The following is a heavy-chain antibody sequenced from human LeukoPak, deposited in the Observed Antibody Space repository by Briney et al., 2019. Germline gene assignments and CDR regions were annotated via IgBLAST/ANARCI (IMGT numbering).Heavy chain of an antibody. D-gene: IGHD3-9*01. V-gene: IGHV4-59*08. CDR3: ASQSPTTLLRYPNWFDP. CDR1: GGSISSYY. CDR2: IYYSGST. J-gene: IGHJ5*02. Sequence: SETLSLTCTVSGGSISSYYWSWIRQPPGEGLEWIGYIYYSGSTYYNPSLKSRVTISGDTSKNQFSLKLSSVTAADTAVYYCASQSPTTLLRYPNWFDPWGQGTLVTVSS.